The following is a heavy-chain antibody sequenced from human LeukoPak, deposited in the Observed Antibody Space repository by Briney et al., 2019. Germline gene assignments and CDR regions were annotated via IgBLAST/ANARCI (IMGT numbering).Heavy chain of an antibody. CDR3: ARDGFGYYDSSGYYDY. V-gene: IGHV4-59*12. CDR2: IYYSGST. J-gene: IGHJ4*02. D-gene: IGHD3-22*01. Sequence: SETLSLTCSVSGGSISSYYWSWIRQPPGKGLEWIGYIYYSGSTNYNPSLKSPVTMSVDTTKNQFSLKLTSVTAADTAVYYCARDGFGYYDSSGYYDYWGQGTLVTVSS. CDR1: GGSISSYY.